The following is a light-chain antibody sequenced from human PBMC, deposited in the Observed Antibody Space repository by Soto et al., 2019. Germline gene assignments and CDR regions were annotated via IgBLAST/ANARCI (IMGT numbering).Light chain of an antibody. CDR3: QQYGSSPPLIT. Sequence: EKVLTQSPGSLSLSPGERATLSCRASQSVSSSYLAWYQQKPGQAPRLLIYGASSRATGIPDRFSGSGSGTDFTLTISSLEPEDVAVYYCQQYGSSPPLITFGQGTRLEI. CDR2: GAS. CDR1: QSVSSSY. J-gene: IGKJ5*01. V-gene: IGKV3-20*01.